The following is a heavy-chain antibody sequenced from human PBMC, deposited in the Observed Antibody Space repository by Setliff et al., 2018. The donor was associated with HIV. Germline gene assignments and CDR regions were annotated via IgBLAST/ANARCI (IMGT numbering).Heavy chain of an antibody. Sequence: ASVKVSCKASGGTFSSYAISWVRQAPGQGLEWMGGIIPILGIANYAQKFQGRVTLTADESTSIAYMELNSLRSEDTAVYYCAREALESESYFDYWGQGTLVTVSS. D-gene: IGHD1-1*01. CDR1: GGTFSSYA. J-gene: IGHJ4*02. CDR3: AREALESESYFDY. CDR2: IIPILGIA. V-gene: IGHV1-69*10.